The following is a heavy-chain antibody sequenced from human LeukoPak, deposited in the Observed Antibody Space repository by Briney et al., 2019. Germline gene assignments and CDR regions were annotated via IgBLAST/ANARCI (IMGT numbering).Heavy chain of an antibody. J-gene: IGHJ6*02. D-gene: IGHD3-10*01. Sequence: GGSLRLSCAASGFSFSSYGMHWVRQAPGKGLEWVAVIWYDGSNKYYADSVKGRFTISRDNSKNTLYLQMNSLRAEDTAVYYCARWFGEFFGMDVWGQGTTVTVSS. V-gene: IGHV3-33*01. CDR2: IWYDGSNK. CDR1: GFSFSSYG. CDR3: ARWFGEFFGMDV.